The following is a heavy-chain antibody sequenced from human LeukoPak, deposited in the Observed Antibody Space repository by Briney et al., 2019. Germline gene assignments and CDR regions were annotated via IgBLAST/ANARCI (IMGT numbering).Heavy chain of an antibody. Sequence: ASVKVSCMASGYSFTGYYMHWGCQAPGPGLGWMGWISPNSGGTNYAHKFQGSVTMTRDTSISTAYMELSRLRSDDTAVYDCAKDRAVATIGGVDYWGQGTLVTVSS. CDR2: ISPNSGGT. J-gene: IGHJ4*02. CDR1: GYSFTGYY. D-gene: IGHD5-12*01. V-gene: IGHV1-2*02. CDR3: AKDRAVATIGGVDY.